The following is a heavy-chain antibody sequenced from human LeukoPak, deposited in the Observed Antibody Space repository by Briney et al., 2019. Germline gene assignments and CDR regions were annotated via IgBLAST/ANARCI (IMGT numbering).Heavy chain of an antibody. V-gene: IGHV1-2*02. Sequence: GASVTLSCKASGFTFSDYCMHWVRQAPGQGLEWMGWIKPDSGGTNYEQKFQGRVIMTLDTSISTAYMELTRLTSDDTAVYYCSRGATIVTAYPVGNWFDPWGQGTLVTVSS. J-gene: IGHJ5*02. CDR3: SRGATIVTAYPVGNWFDP. D-gene: IGHD2-21*01. CDR1: GFTFSDYC. CDR2: IKPDSGGT.